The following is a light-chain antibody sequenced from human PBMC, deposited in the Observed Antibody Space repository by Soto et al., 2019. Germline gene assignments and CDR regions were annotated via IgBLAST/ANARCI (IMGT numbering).Light chain of an antibody. V-gene: IGKV3-15*01. Sequence: EILLTQAAATLSLSPGERATLSWRASQSVTTYLAWYQQKPGQAPRLLIYGASTRATSFPARFSGSGSGTDFTLTISSLQSEDFAVYHCQQYNNWPWTFGQGTKVDIK. CDR2: GAS. CDR1: QSVTTY. J-gene: IGKJ1*01. CDR3: QQYNNWPWT.